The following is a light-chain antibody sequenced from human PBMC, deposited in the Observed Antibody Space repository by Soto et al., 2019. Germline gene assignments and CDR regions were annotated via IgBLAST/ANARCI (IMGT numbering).Light chain of an antibody. J-gene: IGLJ2*01. V-gene: IGLV2-8*01. CDR2: EVS. CDR3: SSCAGSKNLV. Sequence: QSALTQPPSASGSPGQSVTISCTGTSSDVGGYTYVSWYQQHPGKPPKLIIYEVSKRPSGVPDRFSGSKSGNTASLTVSGLQVEDEADYYCSSCAGSKNLVFGGGTKVTV. CDR1: SSDVGGYTY.